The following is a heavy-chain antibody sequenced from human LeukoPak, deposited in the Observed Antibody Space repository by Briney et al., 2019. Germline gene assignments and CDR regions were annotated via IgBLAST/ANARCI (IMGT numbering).Heavy chain of an antibody. V-gene: IGHV1-8*02. CDR2: MNPNSGNT. CDR3: ARGKEYSYGLRPFDY. Sequence: ASVKVSCKASGYTLTTYGISWVRQATGQGLEWMGWMNPNSGNTGYAQKFQGRVTMTRNTSISTAYMELSSLRSEDTAVYYCARGKEYSYGLRPFDYWGQGTLVTVSS. CDR1: GYTLTTYG. J-gene: IGHJ4*02. D-gene: IGHD5-18*01.